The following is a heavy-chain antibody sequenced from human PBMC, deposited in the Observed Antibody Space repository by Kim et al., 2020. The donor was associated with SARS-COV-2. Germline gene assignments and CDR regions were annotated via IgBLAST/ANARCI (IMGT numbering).Heavy chain of an antibody. V-gene: IGHV3-48*03. J-gene: IGHJ6*01. Sequence: GGSLRLSCAASGFTFSSYEMNWVRQAPGKGLEWVSFISSSGDSIQYADSVKGRFNISRDNAKNSLYLQMNSLRAEDTGVYYCARWNFSSTTCYVFYYD. CDR2: ISSSGDSI. CDR3: ARWNFSSTTCYVFYYD. CDR1: GFTFSSYE. D-gene: IGHD2-2*01.